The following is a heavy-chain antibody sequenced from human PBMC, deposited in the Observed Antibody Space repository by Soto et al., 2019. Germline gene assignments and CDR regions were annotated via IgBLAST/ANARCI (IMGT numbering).Heavy chain of an antibody. Sequence: SETLSLTCTVSGGSISSYYWSWIWQPPGKGLEWIGYIYYSGSTNYNPSLKSRVTISVDTSKNQFSLKLSSVTAADTAVYYCARQPTGDITMVRGVPRYMDVWGKGTTVTVSS. V-gene: IGHV4-59*01. CDR1: GGSISSYY. CDR2: IYYSGST. D-gene: IGHD3-10*01. CDR3: ARQPTGDITMVRGVPRYMDV. J-gene: IGHJ6*03.